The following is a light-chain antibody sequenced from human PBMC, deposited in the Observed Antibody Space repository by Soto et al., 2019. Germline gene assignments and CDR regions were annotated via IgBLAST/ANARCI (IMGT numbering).Light chain of an antibody. CDR1: QSLLHSNGYSY. CDR3: MQALHSPWT. V-gene: IGKV2-28*01. CDR2: LGS. Sequence: EIVMTQSPLSLPVTPGEPASISCRSSQSLLHSNGYSYLDWYLQKPGQSPHLLIYLGSNRASGVPGRFSGSGSGTNFTLKISRVEAEDVGVYYCMQALHSPWTFGQGTKVQIK. J-gene: IGKJ1*01.